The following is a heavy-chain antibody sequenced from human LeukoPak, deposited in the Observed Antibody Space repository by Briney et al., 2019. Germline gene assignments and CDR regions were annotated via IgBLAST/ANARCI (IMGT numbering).Heavy chain of an antibody. V-gene: IGHV4-34*01. CDR1: GGSFSGYY. CDR2: INHSGST. CDR3: ARGPNYGGNSKDFDY. J-gene: IGHJ4*02. D-gene: IGHD4-23*01. Sequence: SETLSLTCAVYGGSFSGYYWSWIRQPPGKGLEWIGEINHSGSTNYNPSLKSRVTISVDTSKNQFSLKLGSVTAVDTAVYYCARGPNYGGNSKDFDYWGQGTLVTVSS.